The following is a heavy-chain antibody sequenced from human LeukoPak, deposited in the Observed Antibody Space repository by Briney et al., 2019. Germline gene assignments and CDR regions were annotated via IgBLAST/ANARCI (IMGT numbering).Heavy chain of an antibody. CDR1: GFTVSSYY. V-gene: IGHV3-66*01. CDR2: IYTGGAT. J-gene: IGHJ4*02. CDR3: AYSSSGGGPFDY. D-gene: IGHD6-13*01. Sequence: PGGSLRLSCAASGFTVSSYYMSWVRQAPGKGLEWVSLIYTGGATFYADSVKGRFTISRDNAKNSLYLQMNSLRAEDTAVYYCAYSSSGGGPFDYWGQGTLVTVSS.